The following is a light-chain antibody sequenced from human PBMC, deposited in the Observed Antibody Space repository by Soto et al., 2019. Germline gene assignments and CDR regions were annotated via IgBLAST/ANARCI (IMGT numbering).Light chain of an antibody. CDR3: AAWDDSLSGVV. J-gene: IGLJ2*01. Sequence: QAVVTQPPSASGTPGQRVTISCSGSSPNIGSNTVNWYQHVPGTAPQLLIYGNNKRPSGVPDRFSGSQSGTSASLAISGLQSEDEADYYCAAWDDSLSGVVFGGGTKLTVL. CDR1: SPNIGSNT. V-gene: IGLV1-44*01. CDR2: GNN.